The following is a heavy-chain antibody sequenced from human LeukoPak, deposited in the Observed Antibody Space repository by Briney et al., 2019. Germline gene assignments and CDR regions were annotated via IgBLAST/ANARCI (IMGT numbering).Heavy chain of an antibody. Sequence: PSETLSLTCTVSGGSISSSSYYWGWTRQPPGKGLKWIGSIYYSGSTYYNPSLKSRVTISVDTSKNQFSLKLSSVTAADTAVYYCARGEMATMSVDYWGQGTLVTVSS. J-gene: IGHJ4*02. V-gene: IGHV4-39*07. D-gene: IGHD5-24*01. CDR1: GGSISSSSYY. CDR2: IYYSGST. CDR3: ARGEMATMSVDY.